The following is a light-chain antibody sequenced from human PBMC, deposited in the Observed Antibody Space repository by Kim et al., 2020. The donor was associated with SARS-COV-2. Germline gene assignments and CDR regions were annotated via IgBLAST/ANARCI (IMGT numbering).Light chain of an antibody. CDR2: GAS. V-gene: IGKV1-12*01. CDR1: QGISSW. Sequence: DIQMTQSPSSVSASVGDRVTITCRASQGISSWLAWYQQKPGKAPNLLIYGASTLQSGVPSRFSCSGSGTDFTLTITNLQPEDFATYYCQQANTFPRAFGQGTKVDIK. J-gene: IGKJ1*01. CDR3: QQANTFPRA.